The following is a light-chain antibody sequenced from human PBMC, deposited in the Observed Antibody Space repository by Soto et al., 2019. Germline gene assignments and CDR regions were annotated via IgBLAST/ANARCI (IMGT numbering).Light chain of an antibody. V-gene: IGLV7-46*02. J-gene: IGLJ1*01. CDR3: WLSYSGARYV. Sequence: QAVVTQEPSLTVSPGGTGTLTCVSSTGAVTSGHYPYWFQQKPGQAPRTLIYDTSNKHSWTPARFSGSLLGGKAALTLLGAQPEDVAEYYCWLSYSGARYVFGSGTKVSVL. CDR1: TGAVTSGHY. CDR2: DTS.